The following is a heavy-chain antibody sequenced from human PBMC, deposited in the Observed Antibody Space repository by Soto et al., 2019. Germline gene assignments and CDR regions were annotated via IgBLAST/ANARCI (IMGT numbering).Heavy chain of an antibody. CDR3: ATRTVAGTGGFDY. Sequence: ASETLSLTCAVSGGSISSSNWWGWVRQPPGKGLEWIGEIFHSGSTNYNPSLKSRVTISVDKSKNQFSLKLSSVTAADTAVYYCATRTVAGTGGFDYWGQGTLVTVSS. CDR1: GGSISSSNW. CDR2: IFHSGST. V-gene: IGHV4-4*02. D-gene: IGHD6-19*01. J-gene: IGHJ4*02.